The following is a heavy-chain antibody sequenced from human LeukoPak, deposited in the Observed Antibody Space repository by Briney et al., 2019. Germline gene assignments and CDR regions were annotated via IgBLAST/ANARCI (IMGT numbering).Heavy chain of an antibody. CDR1: GGTFSSYA. CDR2: IIPILGIA. J-gene: IGHJ4*02. D-gene: IGHD1-26*01. Sequence: SVKVSCKASGGTFSSYAISWVRQAPGQGLEWMGRIIPILGIANYAQKFQGRVTITADKSTSTAYMELSSLRSEDTAVYYCATQGPRDHFSGSFFDYWGQGTLLSVSS. CDR3: ATQGPRDHFSGSFFDY. V-gene: IGHV1-69*04.